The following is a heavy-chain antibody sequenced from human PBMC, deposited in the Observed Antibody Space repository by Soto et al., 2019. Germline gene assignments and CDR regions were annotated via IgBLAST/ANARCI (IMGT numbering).Heavy chain of an antibody. Sequence: GGSLRLSCAASGFTFSSSSMNWVRQAPGKGLEWVSYISSSSTIYYADSVKGRFTISRDNAKNSLYLQMNSLRDEDTAVYYCARDLRTPWGQGTLVTVSS. CDR2: ISSSSTI. CDR3: ARDLRTP. J-gene: IGHJ5*02. CDR1: GFTFSSSS. V-gene: IGHV3-48*02.